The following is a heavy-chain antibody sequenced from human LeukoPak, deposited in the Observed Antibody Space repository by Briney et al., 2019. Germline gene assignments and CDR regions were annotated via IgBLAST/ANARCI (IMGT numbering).Heavy chain of an antibody. CDR1: GDSVSSNSAA. V-gene: IGHV6-1*01. CDR3: ARDLAGFGGYSDGIVDY. CDR2: TYYRSEWHN. J-gene: IGHJ4*02. Sequence: SQTLSLNCAISGDSVSSNSAAWNWIRQSPSRGLEWLGRTYYRSEWHNDYAVSVKSRIIISPDTSKNQFSLQLKSVTPEDTAVYYCARDLAGFGGYSDGIVDYWGQGTLVTVSS. D-gene: IGHD5-18*01.